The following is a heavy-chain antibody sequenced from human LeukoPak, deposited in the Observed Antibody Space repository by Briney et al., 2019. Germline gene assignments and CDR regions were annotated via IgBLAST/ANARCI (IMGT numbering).Heavy chain of an antibody. CDR3: ARAGGVKTAALDLDY. Sequence: SETLSLTCTVSGGYISYYSWSWIRQPPGKGLEWFGNIYYSGSANHNPSLKSRVTISRDTSKNQFSLKLTSVTTADTAVYYCARAGGVKTAALDLDYWGQGTLVTVSS. J-gene: IGHJ4*02. CDR1: GGYISYYS. D-gene: IGHD6-25*01. CDR2: IYYSGSA. V-gene: IGHV4-59*01.